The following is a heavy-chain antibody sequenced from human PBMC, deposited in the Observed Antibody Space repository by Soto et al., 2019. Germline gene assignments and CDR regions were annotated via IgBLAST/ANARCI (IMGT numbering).Heavy chain of an antibody. D-gene: IGHD3-10*01. CDR2: INAGNGNT. CDR1: GYTFTSYA. CDR3: ARPLSSKNGGYLWF. V-gene: IGHV1-3*01. J-gene: IGHJ4*02. Sequence: GASVKVSCKASGYTFTSYAMHWVRQAPGQRLEWMGWINAGNGNTKYSQKFQGRVTITRDTSASTAYMELSSLRSEDTAVYYCARPLSSKNGGYLWFWGQGTLVTVSS.